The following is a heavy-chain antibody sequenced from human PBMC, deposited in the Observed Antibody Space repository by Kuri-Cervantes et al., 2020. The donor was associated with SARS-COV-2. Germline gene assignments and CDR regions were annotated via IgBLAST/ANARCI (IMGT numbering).Heavy chain of an antibody. Sequence: LRLSCAVSGDSISSVDYSWSWIRQPPGKGLEWIGYIYRDGKTYYSPSLTSRVTISVDRSKNQSFLQLTSVTAADTAVYYCARLIHVAAVPDPGGQGTLVTVSS. CDR2: IYRDGKT. J-gene: IGHJ5*02. CDR3: ARLIHVAAVPDP. V-gene: IGHV4-30-2*01. CDR1: GDSISSVDYS. D-gene: IGHD2-21*02.